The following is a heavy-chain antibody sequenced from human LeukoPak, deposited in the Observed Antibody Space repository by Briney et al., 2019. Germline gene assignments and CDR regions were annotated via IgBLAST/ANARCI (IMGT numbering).Heavy chain of an antibody. CDR3: ARGGYCGGDCYLFDY. D-gene: IGHD2-21*02. V-gene: IGHV1-3*01. CDR1: GYTFTSYA. J-gene: IGHJ4*02. CDR2: ISAGNGNT. Sequence: ASVKVSCKASGYTFTSYAIHWVRQAPGQRLEWMGWISAGNGNTKYSQNFQGRVTFISNTSATTAFMELSSLRSEDTAVYYCARGGYCGGDCYLFDYWGQGTLVTVSS.